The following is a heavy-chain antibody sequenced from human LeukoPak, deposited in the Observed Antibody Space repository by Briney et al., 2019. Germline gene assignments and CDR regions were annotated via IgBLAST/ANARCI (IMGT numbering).Heavy chain of an antibody. CDR2: IYYSGST. CDR3: ARGGNMIVVATAFQH. D-gene: IGHD3-22*01. V-gene: IGHV4-59*01. J-gene: IGHJ1*01. Sequence: SETLSLTCTVSGGSISSYYWSWIRQAPGKGLEWIGYIYYSGSTNYNPSLKSRVTISVDTSKNQFSLKLSSVTAADTAVYYCARGGNMIVVATAFQHWGQGTLVTVSS. CDR1: GGSISSYY.